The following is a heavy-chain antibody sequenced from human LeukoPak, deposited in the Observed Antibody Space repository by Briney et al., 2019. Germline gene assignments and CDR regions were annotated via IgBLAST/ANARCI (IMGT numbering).Heavy chain of an antibody. CDR3: ARDRFNGMDV. V-gene: IGHV3-66*01. D-gene: IGHD3-3*01. Sequence: GGSLRLSCVASGIAVSTDYITWVRQAPGKRLEWVSIIYSEGSTYYADSVKGRFTISRDISKNTVTLQMNSLRAEDTAVYYCARDRFNGMDVWGQGTTVTVSS. J-gene: IGHJ6*02. CDR1: GIAVSTDY. CDR2: IYSEGST.